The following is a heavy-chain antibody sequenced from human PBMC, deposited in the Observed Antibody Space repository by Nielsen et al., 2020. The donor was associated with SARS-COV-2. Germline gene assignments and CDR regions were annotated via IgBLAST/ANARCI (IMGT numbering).Heavy chain of an antibody. CDR3: ARGAWITGIDY. J-gene: IGHJ4*02. D-gene: IGHD1-20*01. V-gene: IGHV3-74*01. Sequence: GGSLRLSCAASGFTFSSYWMHWGRQAPGKGLVWVSRINSDGSSTSYADSVKGRFTISRDNAKNTLYLQMNSLRAEDTAVYYCARGAWITGIDYWGQGTLVTVSP. CDR2: INSDGSST. CDR1: GFTFSSYW.